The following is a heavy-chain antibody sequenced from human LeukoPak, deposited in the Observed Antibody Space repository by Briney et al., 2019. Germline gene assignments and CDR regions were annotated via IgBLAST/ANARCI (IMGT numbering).Heavy chain of an antibody. CDR3: AREVLLWFGEFTNYFDY. V-gene: IGHV3-30*01. D-gene: IGHD3-10*01. CDR2: ISYDGSNK. J-gene: IGHJ4*02. Sequence: GGSLRLPCAASGFTFSSYAMHWVRQAPGKGLEWVAVISYDGSNKYYADSVKGRFTISRDNSKNTLYLQMNSLRAEDTAVYYCAREVLLWFGEFTNYFDYWGQGTLVTVSS. CDR1: GFTFSSYA.